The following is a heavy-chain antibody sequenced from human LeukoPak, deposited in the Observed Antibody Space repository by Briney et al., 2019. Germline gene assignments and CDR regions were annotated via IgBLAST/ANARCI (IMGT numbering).Heavy chain of an antibody. CDR2: ISWNSDII. J-gene: IGHJ6*03. CDR1: GFVFHDLA. D-gene: IGHD2-15*01. V-gene: IGHV3-9*01. Sequence: GGSLRLSCAASGFVFHDLAMHWVRQSPGKGLEWVATISWNSDIILYANSVKGRFTISRDNDRDSLYMEMNSLRREDTALYYCVKSGGYYYMDAWGKGTTVIVSS. CDR3: VKSGGYYYMDA.